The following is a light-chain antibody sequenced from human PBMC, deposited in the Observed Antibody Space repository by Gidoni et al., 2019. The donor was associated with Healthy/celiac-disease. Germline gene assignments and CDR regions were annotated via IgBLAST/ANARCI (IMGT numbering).Light chain of an antibody. J-gene: IGLJ2*01. Sequence: QSALTQPPSASGSPGHSVTISCTGTSSDVGGYNYVSWYQQPPGKAPKLMIYEVSKRPSGVPDRFSGSKSGNTASLTVSGLQAEDEADYYCSSYAGSNNVVFGGGTKLT. V-gene: IGLV2-8*01. CDR1: SSDVGGYNY. CDR3: SSYAGSNNVV. CDR2: EVS.